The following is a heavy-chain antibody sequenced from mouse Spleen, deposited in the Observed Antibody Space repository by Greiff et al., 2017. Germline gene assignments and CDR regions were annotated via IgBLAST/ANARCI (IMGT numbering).Heavy chain of an antibody. D-gene: IGHD2-4*01. CDR3: ARSGDYDSYAMDY. CDR2: IYPGSGNT. CDR1: GYTFTDYY. V-gene: IGHV1-76*01. J-gene: IGHJ4*01. Sequence: QVQLKESGAELVRPGASVKLSCKASGYTFTDYYINWVKQRPGQGLEWIARIYPGSGNTYYNEKFKGKATLTAEKSSSTAYMQLSSLTSEDSAVYFCARSGDYDSYAMDYWGQGTSVTVSS.